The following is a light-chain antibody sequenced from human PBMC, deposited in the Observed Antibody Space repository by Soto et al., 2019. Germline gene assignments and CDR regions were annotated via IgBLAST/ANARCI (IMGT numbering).Light chain of an antibody. CDR1: QSVSSSY. V-gene: IGKV3-20*01. CDR3: QQYGSSSTWT. Sequence: EIVLTQSPGTLSLSPCDRATLSCRTSQSVSSSYLAWYQQKPGQAPRLLIYGASSRATGIPDRFSGSGSGTDFTLTISRLEPEDFAVYYCQQYGSSSTWTFGQGTKVDIK. CDR2: GAS. J-gene: IGKJ1*01.